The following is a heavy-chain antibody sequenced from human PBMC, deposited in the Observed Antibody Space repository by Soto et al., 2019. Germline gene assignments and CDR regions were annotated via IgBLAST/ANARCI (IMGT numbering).Heavy chain of an antibody. CDR3: ARSRRLGYHYGMDV. V-gene: IGHV5-10-1*01. CDR1: GYSFTSYW. D-gene: IGHD3-16*01. CDR2: IDPSDSYT. J-gene: IGHJ6*04. Sequence: PGESLKISCKGSGYSFTSYWISWVRQMPGKGLEGMGRIDPSDSYTNYSPSSQGHVTISADTSISTAYLQWSSLKASDTAMYYRARSRRLGYHYGMDVWGKGTTVTVS.